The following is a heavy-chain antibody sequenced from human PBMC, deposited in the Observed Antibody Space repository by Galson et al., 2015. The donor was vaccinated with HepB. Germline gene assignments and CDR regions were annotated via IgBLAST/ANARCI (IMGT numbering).Heavy chain of an antibody. CDR2: ISSGSSTI. CDR3: ARDSSGSYYYYGMDV. CDR1: GFTFSSYN. J-gene: IGHJ6*02. Sequence: SLRLSCAASGFTFSSYNMNWVRQAPGKGLEWVSYISSGSSTIYYADSVKGRFTISRDNAKNSLYLQMNSLRAEDTAVYYRARDSSGSYYYYGMDVWGQGTTVTVSS. D-gene: IGHD1-26*01. V-gene: IGHV3-48*04.